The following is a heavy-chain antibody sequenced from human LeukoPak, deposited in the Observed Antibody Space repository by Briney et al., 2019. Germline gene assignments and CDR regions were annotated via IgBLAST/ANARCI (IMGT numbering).Heavy chain of an antibody. J-gene: IGHJ4*02. CDR2: ISYDGSNK. CDR1: GFTFSSYG. D-gene: IGHD6-19*01. V-gene: IGHV3-30*18. Sequence: GGSLRLSCAASGFTFSSYGMHWVRQAPGKGLEWVAVISYDGSNKYYADSVKGRFTISRDNSKNTLYLQMNSLRAEDTAVYYCAKDIKVIAVAGYFDYWGQGTLVTVSS. CDR3: AKDIKVIAVAGYFDY.